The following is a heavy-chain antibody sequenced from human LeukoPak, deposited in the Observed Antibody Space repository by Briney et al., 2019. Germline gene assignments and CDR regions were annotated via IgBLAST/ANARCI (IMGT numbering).Heavy chain of an antibody. CDR2: ISGSGGYT. CDR3: AKDRSLGWLDP. V-gene: IGHV3-23*01. Sequence: GGSLRLSCAASGFTFSIYAMSWVRQAPGKGLEWVSAISGSGGYTYSADSVKGRFTISRDNSKNTLYLQMNSLRAEDTAVYYCAKDRSLGWLDPWGQGTLVTVSS. CDR1: GFTFSIYA. J-gene: IGHJ5*02.